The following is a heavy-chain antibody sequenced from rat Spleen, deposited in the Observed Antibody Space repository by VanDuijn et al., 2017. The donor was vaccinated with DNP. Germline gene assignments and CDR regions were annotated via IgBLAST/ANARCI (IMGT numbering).Heavy chain of an antibody. V-gene: IGHV4-2*01. J-gene: IGHJ2*01. CDR1: GLNFNDYW. CDR2: INEDSGTI. CDR3: SREGLRASDY. Sequence: EVKLVESGGGLVQPGRSLKLSCAASGLNFNDYWMGWVRQAPGKGLEWIGEINEDSGTINYTPSLKDKFTISRDNAPNTLYLQMSKLGSEDSAIYYCSREGLRASDYWGQGVLVTVSS. D-gene: IGHD4-1*01.